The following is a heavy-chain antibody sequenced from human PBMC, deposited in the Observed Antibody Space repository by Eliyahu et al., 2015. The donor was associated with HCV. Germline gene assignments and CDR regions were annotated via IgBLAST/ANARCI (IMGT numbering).Heavy chain of an antibody. J-gene: IGHJ5*02. CDR3: ASGGGGIAVAGTGGWFDP. V-gene: IGHV4-59*01. CDR1: GGSIPXYY. D-gene: IGHD6-19*01. CDR2: THYSGST. Sequence: QVQLQESGPGLVKPSETLSLTCTVSGGSIPXYYWSWIRXPPGKGLXWIGYTHYSGSTNYNPSLKSRVTISVDTSKNQFSLNLTSVTAADTAVYYCASGGGGIAVAGTGGWFDPWGQGTLVTVSS.